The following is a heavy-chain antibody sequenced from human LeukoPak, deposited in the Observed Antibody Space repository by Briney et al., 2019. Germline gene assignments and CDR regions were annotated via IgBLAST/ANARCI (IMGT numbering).Heavy chain of an antibody. J-gene: IGHJ3*02. CDR3: ARPNYYDFHFDI. V-gene: IGHV4-39*07. D-gene: IGHD3-22*01. Sequence: SETLSLTCTVSVGSISSSSFYWGRIRQPPGKGLEWIGSIYHSGSTYYNPSLKSRVTISVDTSKNQFSLKLSSVTAADTAVYYCARPNYYDFHFDIWGQGTMVTVSS. CDR2: IYHSGST. CDR1: VGSISSSSFY.